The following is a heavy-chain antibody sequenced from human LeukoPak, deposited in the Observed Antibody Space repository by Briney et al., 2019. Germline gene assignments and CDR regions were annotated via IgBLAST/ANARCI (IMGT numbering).Heavy chain of an antibody. CDR1: GFTFSSYA. Sequence: GGSLRLSCAASGFTFSSYAMSWVRQAPGKGLEWVSPISGSGGSTYYADSVKGRFTISRDNSKNTLYLQMNSLRAEDTAVYYCAKAPSYHVLAYFDYWGQGTLVTVSS. J-gene: IGHJ4*02. CDR3: AKAPSYHVLAYFDY. V-gene: IGHV3-23*01. CDR2: ISGSGGST. D-gene: IGHD1-26*01.